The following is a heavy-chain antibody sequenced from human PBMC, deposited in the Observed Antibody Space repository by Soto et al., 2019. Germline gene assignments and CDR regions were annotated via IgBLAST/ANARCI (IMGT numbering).Heavy chain of an antibody. CDR1: GDSINSAAYY. CDR3: VRHRPSSIFDGYYYNGMDV. J-gene: IGHJ6*02. Sequence: SETLSLTCTVSGDSINSAAYYWTWIRQHTGEGLEWIGYIKYSGNTNYNPSLQSRVTISADVSKNQFSLRMTSVTAADTAVYYCVRHRPSSIFDGYYYNGMDVWGQGTAVTFSS. V-gene: IGHV4-31*03. CDR2: IKYSGNT. D-gene: IGHD3-3*02.